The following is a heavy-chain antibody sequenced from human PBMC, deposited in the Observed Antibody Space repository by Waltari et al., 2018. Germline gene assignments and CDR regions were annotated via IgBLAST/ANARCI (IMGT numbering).Heavy chain of an antibody. CDR2: ISSGGVCR. CDR3: ARDYEIRVGGLVDYIYRALDV. Sequence: EIQLLQSGGGLIQPGGPLRLSGPSSGFTRRTYQTAWSHPTPGKGGEWVFSISSGGVCRHYADSVKGCFIISSDDAKNSLFLQMQSLRVEDTAVYYCARDYEIRVGGLVDYIYRALDVWGLGTTVTVTS. V-gene: IGHV3-48*03. D-gene: IGHD2-8*02. J-gene: IGHJ6*02. CDR1: GFTRRTYQ.